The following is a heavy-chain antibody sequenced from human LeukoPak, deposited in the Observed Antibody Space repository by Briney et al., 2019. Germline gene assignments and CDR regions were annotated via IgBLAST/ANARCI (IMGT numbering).Heavy chain of an antibody. CDR3: ARNPVRMRGDAFDI. CDR2: INTNTGNP. D-gene: IGHD3-10*01. CDR1: GYTFTSYA. Sequence: ASVKVSCKASGYTFTSYAMNWVRPAPGQGLEWMGWINTNTGNPTYAQGFTGRFVFSLDTSVSTAYLQISSLKAEDTAVYYCARNPVRMRGDAFDIWGQGTMVTVSS. J-gene: IGHJ3*02. V-gene: IGHV7-4-1*02.